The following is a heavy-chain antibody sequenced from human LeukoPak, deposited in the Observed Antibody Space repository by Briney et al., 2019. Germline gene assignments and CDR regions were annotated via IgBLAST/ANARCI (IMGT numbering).Heavy chain of an antibody. CDR1: GYTFTSYN. V-gene: IGHV1-46*01. CDR2: INPSGGST. CDR3: ARGYGDYAY. D-gene: IGHD4-17*01. J-gene: IGHJ4*02. Sequence: GASAKVSCKASGYTFTSYNMHWGRDAPGQGLEWMGIINPSGGSTTYAQKFQGRVTMTRDTSTSTVYMELSSLRSEDTAVYYCARGYGDYAYWGQGTLVTVSS.